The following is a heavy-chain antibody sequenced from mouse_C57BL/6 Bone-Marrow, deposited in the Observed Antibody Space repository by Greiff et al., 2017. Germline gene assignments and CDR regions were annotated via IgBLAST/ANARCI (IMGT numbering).Heavy chain of an antibody. Sequence: QVQLQQPGAELVRPGTSVKLSCKASGYTFTSYWMHWVKQRPGQGLEWIGVIDPSDSYTNYHQKFKGKATLTVDTASSTAYMQLSSLTSEDSAVYYCARWRFITTVNYFDYWGQGTTLTVSS. V-gene: IGHV1-59*01. D-gene: IGHD1-1*01. CDR1: GYTFTSYW. CDR2: IDPSDSYT. CDR3: ARWRFITTVNYFDY. J-gene: IGHJ2*01.